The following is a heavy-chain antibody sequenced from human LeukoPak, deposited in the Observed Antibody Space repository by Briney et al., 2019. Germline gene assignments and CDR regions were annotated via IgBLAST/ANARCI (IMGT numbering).Heavy chain of an antibody. CDR2: ISGSGGST. D-gene: IGHD2-15*01. J-gene: IGHJ4*02. V-gene: IGHV3-23*01. CDR1: GFTFSSYA. Sequence: PGRSLRLSCAASGFTFSSYAMHWVRQAPGKGLEWVSAISGSGGSTYYADSVKGRFTISRDNSKNTLYLQMNSLRAEDTAVYYCAKGGIHCSGGSCYYNYWGQGTLVTVSS. CDR3: AKGGIHCSGGSCYYNY.